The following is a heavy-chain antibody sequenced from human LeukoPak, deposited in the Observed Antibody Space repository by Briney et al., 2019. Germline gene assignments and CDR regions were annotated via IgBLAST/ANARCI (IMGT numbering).Heavy chain of an antibody. CDR1: GFTFSDYY. CDR2: ISSSGITI. CDR3: ARPGIAAAGTVAHYYYYMDV. J-gene: IGHJ6*03. D-gene: IGHD6-13*01. V-gene: IGHV3-11*01. Sequence: GGSLRLSCAASGFTFSDYYMSWIRQAPGKGLEWVSYISSSGITIYYADSVKGRFTISRDNAKNSLYLQMNSLRAEDTAVYYCARPGIAAAGTVAHYYYYMDVWGKGTTVTVSS.